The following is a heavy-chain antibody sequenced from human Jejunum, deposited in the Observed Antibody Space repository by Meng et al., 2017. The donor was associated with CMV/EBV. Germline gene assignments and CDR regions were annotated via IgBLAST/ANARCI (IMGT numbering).Heavy chain of an antibody. V-gene: IGHV3-74*01. CDR3: ARDNRNMAAPCDY. CDR2: INIDGSSA. CDR1: GFTFSSYW. J-gene: IGHJ4*02. D-gene: IGHD6-6*01. Sequence: ASGFTFSSYWMRWVRQAPGKGLVWVARINIDGSSATYVDAVKSRFTVSRDNAKNTLYLQMNSLRAEDTAVYYCARDNRNMAAPCDYWGQGTLVTVSS.